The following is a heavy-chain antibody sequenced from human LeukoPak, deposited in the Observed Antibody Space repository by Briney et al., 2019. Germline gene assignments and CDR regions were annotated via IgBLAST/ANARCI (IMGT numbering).Heavy chain of an antibody. Sequence: GGSLRLSCAASGFTVSSNFMTWVRQAPGKGLVWVSVIYRDGTTYYADSVKGRFTISRDTSKNTLDLQMNSLRAEDTAVYYCAKTGGPWDWGQGALVTVSS. J-gene: IGHJ4*02. CDR1: GFTVSSNF. D-gene: IGHD7-27*01. CDR3: AKTGGPWD. CDR2: IYRDGTT. V-gene: IGHV3-53*01.